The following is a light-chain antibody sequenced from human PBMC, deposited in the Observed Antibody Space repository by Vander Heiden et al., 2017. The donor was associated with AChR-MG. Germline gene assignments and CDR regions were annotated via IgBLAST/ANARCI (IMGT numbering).Light chain of an antibody. J-gene: IGLJ2*01. V-gene: IGLV1-47*01. CDR1: SANIGSNY. CDR3: AAWDDSLSGVV. CDR2: RNN. Sequence: QSVLTQPPSASGTPGQRATISCSGSSANIGSNYVYWYQQLPGTAPKLLIYRNNQRPSGVPDRSSGSKSGTSASLAISGLRSEDEADYNCAAWDDSLSGVVFGGGTKLTVL.